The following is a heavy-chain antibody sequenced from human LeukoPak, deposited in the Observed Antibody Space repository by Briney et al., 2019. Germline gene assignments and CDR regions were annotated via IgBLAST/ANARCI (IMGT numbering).Heavy chain of an antibody. V-gene: IGHV3-48*03. CDR2: ISSSGSTI. D-gene: IGHD4-17*01. Sequence: GGSLRLSCAASGFTFSSYEMNWVRQAPGKGLEWVSYISSSGSTIYYADSVKGRFTISRDNAKNSLYLQMNSLRAEDTALYYCARSLYGDYDFYYYYMDVWGKGTTVTVSS. J-gene: IGHJ6*03. CDR3: ARSLYGDYDFYYYYMDV. CDR1: GFTFSSYE.